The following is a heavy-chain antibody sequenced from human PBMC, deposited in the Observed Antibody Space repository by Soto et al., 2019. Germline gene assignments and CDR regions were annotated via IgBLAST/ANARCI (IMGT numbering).Heavy chain of an antibody. V-gene: IGHV4-34*01. Sequence: SETLSLTCAVYGGSFSGYYWSWIRQPPGKGLEWIGEINHSGSTNYNPSLKSRVTISVDTSKNQFSLKLSSVAAADTAVYYCASSAAGNNHDAFDSWGQGTMVTVSS. CDR3: ASSAAGNNHDAFDS. D-gene: IGHD6-13*01. CDR2: INHSGST. CDR1: GGSFSGYY. J-gene: IGHJ3*02.